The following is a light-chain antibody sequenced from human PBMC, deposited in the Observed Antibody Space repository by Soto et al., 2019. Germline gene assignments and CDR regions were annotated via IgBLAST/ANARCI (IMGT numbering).Light chain of an antibody. Sequence: ALTQPASVSGSPGESIIISCTGSSSDIGAYDYVSWYQHHPGRAPKVIIFEVNDRASGVSHRFSGSKSGNTASLTISGLQAEDEADYYCCSYTGTTSPWVFGGGTKVTVL. CDR3: CSYTGTTSPWV. CDR2: EVN. V-gene: IGLV2-14*01. J-gene: IGLJ3*02. CDR1: SSDIGAYDY.